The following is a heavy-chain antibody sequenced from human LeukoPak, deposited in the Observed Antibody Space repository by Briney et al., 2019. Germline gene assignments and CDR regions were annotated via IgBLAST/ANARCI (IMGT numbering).Heavy chain of an antibody. CDR2: ISGSGGNT. D-gene: IGHD2-2*01. CDR1: GFTFSSYG. V-gene: IGHV3-23*01. J-gene: IGHJ6*02. CDR3: AKVRSYCSTTTCRSRKDGPDV. Sequence: GGSLRLSCAASGFTFSSYGMNWVRQAPGKGLEWVSAISGSGGNTYYADSVKGRFTISRDSSKNTLYLQMNNLRAEDTAIYYCAKVRSYCSTTTCRSRKDGPDVWGQGTMVTVS.